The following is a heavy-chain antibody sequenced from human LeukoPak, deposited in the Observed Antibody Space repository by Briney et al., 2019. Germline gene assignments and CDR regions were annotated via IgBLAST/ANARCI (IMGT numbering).Heavy chain of an antibody. CDR2: IYHDDSDT. V-gene: IGHV5-51*01. CDR1: GDTFTTYW. D-gene: IGHD3/OR15-3a*01. CDR3: ARHGGYKIWTYTPRGFDS. J-gene: IGHJ4*02. Sequence: GESLKISCKGSGDTFTTYWIGWVRQMPGKGLEWMGIIYHDDSDTRYSPSFQGQVTISADKSINTAYLQWSSLKASDTAIYYCARHGGYKIWTYTPRGFDSWGQGTLVTVSS.